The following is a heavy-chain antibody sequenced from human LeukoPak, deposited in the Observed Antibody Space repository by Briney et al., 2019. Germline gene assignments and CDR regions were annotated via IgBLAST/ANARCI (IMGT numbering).Heavy chain of an antibody. Sequence: GGSLRLSCAASGFTFRIYWMSWVRQAPGKGLEWVANIKHDGSGKYYVDSVKGRFTISRDNAKNSLYLQMNSLRAEDTAVYYCARDYFYPMDVWGQGTTVTVSS. CDR1: GFTFRIYW. CDR2: IKHDGSGK. V-gene: IGHV3-7*04. CDR3: ARDYFYPMDV. J-gene: IGHJ6*02.